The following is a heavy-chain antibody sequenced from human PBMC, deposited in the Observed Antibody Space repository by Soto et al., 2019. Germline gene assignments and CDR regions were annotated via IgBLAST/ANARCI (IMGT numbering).Heavy chain of an antibody. D-gene: IGHD2-2*01. CDR3: MDTNMPATWDY. CDR2: IRSETDGGTT. J-gene: IGHJ4*02. V-gene: IGHV3-15*07. CDR1: GFTFSNAW. Sequence: EVQLVESGGGLVKPGGSLRLSCAASGFTFSNAWMNWVRQAPGKGLEWVGRIRSETDGGTTEYAPPVEGRFSISRDDSKSTLYLQMNSLKIEDTAVYYCMDTNMPATWDYWGQGALVTVSS.